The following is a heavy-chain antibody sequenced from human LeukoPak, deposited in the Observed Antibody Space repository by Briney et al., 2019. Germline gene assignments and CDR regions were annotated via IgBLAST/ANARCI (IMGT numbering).Heavy chain of an antibody. CDR1: GYTFTSYG. J-gene: IGHJ3*02. D-gene: IGHD3-22*01. CDR2: INPSGGST. Sequence: GASVKVSCKASGYTFTSYGISWVRQAPGQGLEWMGIINPSGGSTSYAQKFQGRVTMTRDTSTSTVYMELSSLRSEDTAVYYCASEYYYDSSGSHFDAFDIWGQGTMVTVSS. V-gene: IGHV1-46*01. CDR3: ASEYYYDSSGSHFDAFDI.